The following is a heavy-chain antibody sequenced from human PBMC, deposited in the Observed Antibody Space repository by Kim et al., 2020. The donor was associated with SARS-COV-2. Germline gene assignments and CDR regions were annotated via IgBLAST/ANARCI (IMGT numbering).Heavy chain of an antibody. V-gene: IGHV3-30*18. D-gene: IGHD6-13*01. CDR2: ISYDGSNK. J-gene: IGHJ4*02. CDR1: GFTFSSYG. Sequence: GGSLRLSCAASGFTFSSYGMHWVRQAPGKGLEWVAVISYDGSNKYYADSVKGRFTISRDNSKNTLYLQMNSLRAEDTAVYYCAKDRGDSSNWYFDYWGQGTLVTVSS. CDR3: AKDRGDSSNWYFDY.